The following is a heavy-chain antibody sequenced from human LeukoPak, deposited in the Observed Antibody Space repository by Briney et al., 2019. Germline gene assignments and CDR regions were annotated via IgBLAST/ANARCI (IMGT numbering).Heavy chain of an antibody. D-gene: IGHD1-26*01. Sequence: GGSLRLSCTSSGFTFSSYWMSWVRQAPGKGLEWVSAISGSGGSTYYADSVKGRFTISRDNSRNTLYLQMNSLRGDDTAVYYCAKDVGKWESLHFFDYWGQGTLVTVSS. CDR1: GFTFSSYW. CDR2: ISGSGGST. V-gene: IGHV3-23*01. J-gene: IGHJ4*02. CDR3: AKDVGKWESLHFFDY.